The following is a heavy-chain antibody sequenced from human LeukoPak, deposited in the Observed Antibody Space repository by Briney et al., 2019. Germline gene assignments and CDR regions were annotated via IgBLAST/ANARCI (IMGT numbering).Heavy chain of an antibody. CDR2: ISGSGGST. V-gene: IGHV3-23*01. CDR1: GFTFSRYE. J-gene: IGHJ4*02. Sequence: GGPLRLSCAASGFTFSRYEMNWVRQAPGKGLEWVSAISGSGGSTCYADSVKGRFTISRDNSKNTLYLQMNSLRAEDTAVYYCAKSIVVVPAARGYYFDYWGQGTLVTVSS. D-gene: IGHD2-2*01. CDR3: AKSIVVVPAARGYYFDY.